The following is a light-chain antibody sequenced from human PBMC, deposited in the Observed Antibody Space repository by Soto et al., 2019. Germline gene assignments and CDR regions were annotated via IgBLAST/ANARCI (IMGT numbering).Light chain of an antibody. CDR1: QSVSSS. CDR3: QQYNNWPPLT. Sequence: EIVLTQSPATLSVSPGETVTLSCRASQSVSSSLAWYQQQPGRSPRLLIYGASTRATGIPARFSGSGSGTGFTLTISSRQSEDFAVYHCQQYNNWPPLTFGGGTKVEIK. V-gene: IGKV3-15*01. J-gene: IGKJ4*01. CDR2: GAS.